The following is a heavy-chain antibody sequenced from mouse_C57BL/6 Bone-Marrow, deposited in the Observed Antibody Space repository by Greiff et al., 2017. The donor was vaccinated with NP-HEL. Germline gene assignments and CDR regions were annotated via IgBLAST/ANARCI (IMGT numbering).Heavy chain of an antibody. Sequence: VQLQESGAELVRPGTSVKMSCKASGYTFTNYWIGWAKQRPGHGLEWIGDIYPGGGYTNYNEKFKGKATLTADKSSSTAYMQFSSLTSEDSAIYYCARTDYYGTPFDYWGQGTTLTVSS. V-gene: IGHV1-63*01. CDR2: IYPGGGYT. CDR3: ARTDYYGTPFDY. J-gene: IGHJ2*01. CDR1: GYTFTNYW. D-gene: IGHD1-1*01.